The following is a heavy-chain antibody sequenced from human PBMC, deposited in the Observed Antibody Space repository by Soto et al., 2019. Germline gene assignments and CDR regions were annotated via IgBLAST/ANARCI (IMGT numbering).Heavy chain of an antibody. CDR1: GYSFTGYY. CDR2: INPNSGGT. CDR3: ARYTVVASTWYFDP. Sequence: QVQLVQSGAEVTKPGASVKVSCKASGYSFTGYYMHWVRQAPGQGLEWMGWINPNSGGTNYEQTFQASVTMTRDTSIGTAYMELSRLTSEDTGVYYCARYTVVASTWYFDPWGQGPLVSVSS. D-gene: IGHD6-19*01. V-gene: IGHV1-2*02. J-gene: IGHJ5*02.